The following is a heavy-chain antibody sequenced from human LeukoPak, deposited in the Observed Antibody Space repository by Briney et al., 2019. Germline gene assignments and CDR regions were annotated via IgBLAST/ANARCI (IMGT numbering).Heavy chain of an antibody. CDR1: GFTFSTYG. V-gene: IGHV3-33*08. J-gene: IGHJ6*02. CDR3: ARGNYDMDV. Sequence: GGSLRLSCAASGFTFSTYGMHWVRQAPGKGLEWVAVIWFDGSNTYYVDSVKGRFTISRDNSKNTLYLQMNSLRAEDTAVYYCARGNYDMDVWGQGTTVTVSS. CDR2: IWFDGSNT.